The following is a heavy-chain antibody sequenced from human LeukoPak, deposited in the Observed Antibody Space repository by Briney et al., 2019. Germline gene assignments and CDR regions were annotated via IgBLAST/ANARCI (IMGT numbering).Heavy chain of an antibody. D-gene: IGHD2-2*01. Sequence: PGGSLRLSCATSGFNFRDHWMDWVRQAPGKGLEWVGFIRSKTYGGTTEYAASVKGRFTISRDDSKRIAYLQMNSLETEDTAVYYCAKPATSILIYFDSWGQGILVTVSS. V-gene: IGHV3-49*04. J-gene: IGHJ4*02. CDR3: AKPATSILIYFDS. CDR2: IRSKTYGGTT. CDR1: GFNFRDHW.